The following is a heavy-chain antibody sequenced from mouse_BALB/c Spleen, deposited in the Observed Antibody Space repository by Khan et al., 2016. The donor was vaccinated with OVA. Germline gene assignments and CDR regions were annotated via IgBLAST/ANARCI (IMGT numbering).Heavy chain of an antibody. CDR1: GYSITSDYA. J-gene: IGHJ2*01. Sequence: EVKLLESGPGLVKPSQSLSLTCTVTGYSITSDYAWNWIRQFPGNKLEWMGYIKYSGSTSYNQSLKSRISITRDTSKNQFFLQLNSVTTEDTATYYFARSGTISTVVVTYFDFWGQGTTLTFSS. D-gene: IGHD1-1*01. CDR2: IKYSGST. CDR3: ARSGTISTVVVTYFDF. V-gene: IGHV3-2*02.